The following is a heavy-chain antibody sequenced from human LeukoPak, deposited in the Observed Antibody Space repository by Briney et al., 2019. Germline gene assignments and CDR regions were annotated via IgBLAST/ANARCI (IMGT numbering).Heavy chain of an antibody. CDR2: IYYSGST. CDR3: AREQQQLGFDY. D-gene: IGHD6-13*01. J-gene: IGHJ4*02. Sequence: SETLSLTCTVSGGSISSYYWSWIRQPPGKGLEWIGYIYYSGSTNYNPSLKSRVTISVDTSKNQFSLKLSSVTAADTAVYYCAREQQQLGFDYWGQGTLVTVSS. V-gene: IGHV4-59*01. CDR1: GGSISSYY.